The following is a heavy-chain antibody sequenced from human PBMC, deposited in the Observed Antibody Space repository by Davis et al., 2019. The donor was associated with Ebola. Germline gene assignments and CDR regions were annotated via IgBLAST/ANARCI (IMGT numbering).Heavy chain of an antibody. V-gene: IGHV1-18*04. CDR1: GYSLTEFS. Sequence: ASVKVSCKVSGYSLTEFSMHWVRQAPGQGLEWMGWINPHNGNTNYAQNVQGRVTMTTDTSTSTAYMEVGSLRSDDTAVYYCARAQFPTTSDHWGQGTLVTVSS. J-gene: IGHJ4*02. CDR3: ARAQFPTTSDH. D-gene: IGHD1-1*01. CDR2: INPHNGNT.